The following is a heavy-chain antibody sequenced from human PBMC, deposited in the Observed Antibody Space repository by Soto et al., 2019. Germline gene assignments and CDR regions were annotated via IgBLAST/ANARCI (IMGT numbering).Heavy chain of an antibody. CDR1: GFTFSSYG. J-gene: IGHJ4*02. Sequence: GGSLRLSCAASGFTFSSYGMHWVRQAPGKGLEWVAVIWYDGSNKYYADSVKGRFTISRDNSKNTLYLQMNSLRAEDTAVYYCARDRGYSSSWLSLDYWGQGTLVTVSS. V-gene: IGHV3-33*01. CDR3: ARDRGYSSSWLSLDY. D-gene: IGHD6-13*01. CDR2: IWYDGSNK.